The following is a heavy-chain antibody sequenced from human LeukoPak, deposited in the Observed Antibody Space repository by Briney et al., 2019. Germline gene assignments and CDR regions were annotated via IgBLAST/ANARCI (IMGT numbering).Heavy chain of an antibody. D-gene: IGHD3-10*01. J-gene: IGHJ6*02. Sequence: SETLSLTCTVSGGSIRSYYWSWIRQPPGKGLEWIGYISYNGSTNYNPSLESRVTISVDTSKNQFSLKLKSVTAADTAVYYCAKAGGGSVYYYGVDVWGQGTTVTVSS. CDR1: GGSIRSYY. CDR2: ISYNGST. V-gene: IGHV4-59*01. CDR3: AKAGGGSVYYYGVDV.